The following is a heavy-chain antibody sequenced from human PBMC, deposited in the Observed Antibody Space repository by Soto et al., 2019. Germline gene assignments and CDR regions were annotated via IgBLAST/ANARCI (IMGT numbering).Heavy chain of an antibody. D-gene: IGHD3-3*01. CDR3: ARETGRAHSYDFWSGYPCYFDY. CDR1: GGSISSGGYY. CDR2: IYYSGST. V-gene: IGHV4-31*03. Sequence: QVQLQESGPGLVKPSQTLSLTCTVSGGSISSGGYYWSWIRQHPGKGLEWIGYIYYSGSTYYNPSLKSRITISVDTSKNQFSLKLSSVTAADTAVYYCARETGRAHSYDFWSGYPCYFDYWGQGTLVTVSS. J-gene: IGHJ4*02.